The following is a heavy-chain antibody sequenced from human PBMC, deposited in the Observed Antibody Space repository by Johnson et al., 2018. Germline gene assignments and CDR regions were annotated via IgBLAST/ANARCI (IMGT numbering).Heavy chain of an antibody. D-gene: IGHD1-26*01. J-gene: IGHJ6*03. CDR2: ISYDGSNK. Sequence: QVQLVESGGGVVQPGRSLRLSCAASGFTFSSYAMHWVRQAPGKGLEWVAVISYDGSNKYYADSVKGRFTISRDNSKNTLYLQMNSLRGEDTAVYYCARERIVGATMVPGNMDVWGKGTTVTVSS. CDR1: GFTFSSYA. V-gene: IGHV3-30-3*01. CDR3: ARERIVGATMVPGNMDV.